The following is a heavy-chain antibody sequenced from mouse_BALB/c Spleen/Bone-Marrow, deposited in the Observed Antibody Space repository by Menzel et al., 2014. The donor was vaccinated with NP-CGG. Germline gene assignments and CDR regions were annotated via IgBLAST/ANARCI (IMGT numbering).Heavy chain of an antibody. CDR2: IHPNSGNT. D-gene: IGHD4-1*01. CDR1: GYTFTSSW. CDR3: ARELGRGYYFDY. J-gene: IGHJ2*01. V-gene: IGHV1S130*01. Sequence: VQLQQSGSVLVRPGASVKLSCKASGYTFTSSWMHWAKQRPGQGLEWIGEIHPNSGNTNYNEKFKGKATLTVDTSSSTAYVDLSSLTSEDSAVYYGARELGRGYYFDYWGQGTTLTVSS.